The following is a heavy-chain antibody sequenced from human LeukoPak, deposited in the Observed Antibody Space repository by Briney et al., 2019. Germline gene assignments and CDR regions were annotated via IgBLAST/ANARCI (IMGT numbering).Heavy chain of an antibody. Sequence: GGSLRLSCAASGFTVGSKYMNWVRQAPGKGLEWVSILYSGSDTYYSDSVKGRFTISRDDSKNTLSLQMNSLTAEDTAVYYCARVGDHYHWYFDLWGRGTLVTVSS. CDR1: GFTVGSKY. V-gene: IGHV3-53*01. CDR2: LYSGSDT. D-gene: IGHD3-10*01. CDR3: ARVGDHYHWYFDL. J-gene: IGHJ2*01.